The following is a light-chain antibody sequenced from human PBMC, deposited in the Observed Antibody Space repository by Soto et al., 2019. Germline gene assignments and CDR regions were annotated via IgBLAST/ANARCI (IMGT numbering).Light chain of an antibody. CDR2: EGS. J-gene: IGLJ1*01. V-gene: IGLV2-14*02. CDR3: QSYDGSLSGYV. Sequence: QSALTQPASVSGSPRQSITISCTGTSSDIGSYHLVSWYQQHPGKAPKLIIYEGSKRPSGVSNRFSGSKSGTAASLAITGLQAEDEADYYCQSYDGSLSGYVFGTGTKLTVL. CDR1: SSDIGSYHL.